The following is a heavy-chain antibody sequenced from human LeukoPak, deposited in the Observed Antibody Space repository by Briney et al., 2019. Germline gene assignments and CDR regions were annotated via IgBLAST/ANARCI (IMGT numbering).Heavy chain of an antibody. CDR1: GYTFTSYY. J-gene: IGHJ6*03. Sequence: ASVTVSFKASGYTFTSYYMHWVRQAPGQGLEWMGIINPSGGSTSYAQKFQGRVTMTRDMSTSTVYMELSSLRSEDTAVYYCARGGRIYYYYMDVWGKGTTVTVSS. V-gene: IGHV1-46*01. D-gene: IGHD1-26*01. CDR2: INPSGGST. CDR3: ARGGRIYYYYMDV.